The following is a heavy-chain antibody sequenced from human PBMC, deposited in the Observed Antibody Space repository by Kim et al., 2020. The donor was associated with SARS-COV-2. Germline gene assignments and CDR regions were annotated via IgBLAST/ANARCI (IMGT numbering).Heavy chain of an antibody. CDR1: GFTFSSYG. Sequence: GGSLRLSCAASGFTFSSYGMHWVRQAPGKGLEWVAVIWYDGSNKYYADSVKGRFTISRDNSKNTLYLQMNSLRAEDMAVYYCARDHQGRYFDWSNYYYYGMDVWGQGTTVTVSS. J-gene: IGHJ6*02. D-gene: IGHD3-9*01. CDR2: IWYDGSNK. CDR3: ARDHQGRYFDWSNYYYYGMDV. V-gene: IGHV3-33*01.